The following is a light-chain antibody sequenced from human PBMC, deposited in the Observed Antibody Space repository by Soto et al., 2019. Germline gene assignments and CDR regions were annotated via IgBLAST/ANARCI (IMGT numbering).Light chain of an antibody. V-gene: IGKV3-11*01. CDR1: QSVGLY. J-gene: IGKJ1*01. CDR2: DSS. CDR3: LQRSDWWT. Sequence: EIVLTQSPATLPLSPGERATLSCRASQSVGLYLAWYQQKPGQAPSLLIYDSSIRATGIPARFSGSGSGADFTLTISSLEPEDFAVYYCLQRSDWWTFGQGTKVEIK.